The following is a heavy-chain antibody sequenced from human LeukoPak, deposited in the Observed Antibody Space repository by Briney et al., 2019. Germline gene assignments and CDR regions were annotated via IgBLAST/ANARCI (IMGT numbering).Heavy chain of an antibody. J-gene: IGHJ6*02. CDR3: ARDLATVTTGWYYYYGMDV. CDR2: ISGYNGDT. Sequence: ASVNVSCKASGYTFTSYGISWVRQAPGQGLEWMGWISGYNGDTNYAQKLQGRVTMTTDTSTSTAYMELRSLRSDDTAVYYCARDLATVTTGWYYYYGMDVWGQGTTVTVSS. D-gene: IGHD4-17*01. CDR1: GYTFTSYG. V-gene: IGHV1-18*01.